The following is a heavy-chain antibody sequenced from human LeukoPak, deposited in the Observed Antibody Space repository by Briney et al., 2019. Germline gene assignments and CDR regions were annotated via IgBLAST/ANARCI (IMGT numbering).Heavy chain of an antibody. CDR3: ARGYCSSTSCYYYFGMDV. Sequence: SETLSLTCAVYGGSFSGYYWSWIRQPPGKGLEWIGEINHSGSTNYNPSLKSRVTISVDTSKNQFSLKLSSVTAADTAVYYCARGYCSSTSCYYYFGMDVWGQGTTVTVSS. V-gene: IGHV4-34*01. J-gene: IGHJ6*02. CDR1: GGSFSGYY. D-gene: IGHD2-2*01. CDR2: INHSGST.